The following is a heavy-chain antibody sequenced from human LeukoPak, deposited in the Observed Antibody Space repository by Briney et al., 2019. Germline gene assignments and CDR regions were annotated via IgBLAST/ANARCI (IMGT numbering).Heavy chain of an antibody. V-gene: IGHV3-74*01. CDR1: GFTFSSYT. J-gene: IGHJ4*02. D-gene: IGHD1-26*01. CDR2: ISGDETTT. CDR3: ARAQVGSPTDY. Sequence: PGGSLRLSCAAYGFTFSSYTMYWVRQAPGKGLVWVSRISGDETTTTYADSVMGRFTISRDNAKNTLYLQMDSLRAEDTAVYYCARAQVGSPTDYWGQGTLVTVSS.